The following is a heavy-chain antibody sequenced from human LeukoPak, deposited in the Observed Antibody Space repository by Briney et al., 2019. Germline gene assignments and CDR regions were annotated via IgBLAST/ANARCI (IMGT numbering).Heavy chain of an antibody. V-gene: IGHV3-23*01. CDR2: ITGSGGNT. J-gene: IGHJ4*02. D-gene: IGHD3-9*01. CDR3: AKWGDYDVLTGYYVSDY. CDR1: GFTFSNYA. Sequence: HPGGSLRLSCAASGFTFSNYAMSWVRQAPGKGLEWVSAITGSGGNTYYADSVKGRFTISRDNSKNTVFLQMNSLRAEDTAVYYCAKWGDYDVLTGYYVSDYWCQGTLVTVSS.